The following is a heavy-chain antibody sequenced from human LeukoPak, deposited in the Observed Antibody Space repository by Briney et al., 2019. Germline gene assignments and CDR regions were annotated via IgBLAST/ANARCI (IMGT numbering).Heavy chain of an antibody. CDR2: IYSGGST. J-gene: IGHJ4*02. CDR3: ASLRGYSYEYYFDY. D-gene: IGHD5-18*01. CDR1: GFTVSSNY. Sequence: RGSLRLSCAASGFTVSSNYMSWVRQAPGKGLEWVSVIYSGGSTYYADSVKGRFTISRHNSKNTLYLQMNSLRAEDTAVYYCASLRGYSYEYYFDYWGQGTLVTVSS. V-gene: IGHV3-53*04.